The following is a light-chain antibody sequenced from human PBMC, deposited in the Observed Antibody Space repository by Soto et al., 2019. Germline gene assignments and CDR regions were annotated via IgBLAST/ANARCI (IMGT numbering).Light chain of an antibody. CDR3: QKYNNWHRT. CDR2: GAS. V-gene: IGKV3-15*01. Sequence: EIVMTQSPATLSVSPGERATLSCRASQNVNNNLAWYQQKPGQAPRLLIHGASTRATGIPARLSGSGTGTDFTLTISSLQSEDFAVSSCQKYNNWHRTFGPGTKVDI. CDR1: QNVNNN. J-gene: IGKJ3*01.